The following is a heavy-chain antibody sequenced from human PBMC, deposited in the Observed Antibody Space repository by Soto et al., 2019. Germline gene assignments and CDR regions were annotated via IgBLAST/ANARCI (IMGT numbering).Heavy chain of an antibody. Sequence: SSETLSLTCAGYGGSFSGYYWSWIRLPPGKGLEWSGEINHRGSPNYNPSLKSRVTISVDTSKILFPLKLSSVTASDTAVYYCARSGYIVATIPYGMDVWGQGTTVTVSS. D-gene: IGHD5-12*01. CDR3: ARSGYIVATIPYGMDV. CDR2: INHRGSP. J-gene: IGHJ6*02. V-gene: IGHV4-34*01. CDR1: GGSFSGYY.